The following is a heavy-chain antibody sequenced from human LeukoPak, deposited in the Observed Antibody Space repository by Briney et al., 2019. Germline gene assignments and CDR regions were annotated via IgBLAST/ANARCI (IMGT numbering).Heavy chain of an antibody. D-gene: IGHD2-15*01. J-gene: IGHJ3*02. V-gene: IGHV3-7*01. CDR3: AREFCSGANCYPMGAFDM. CDR2: IEQDGSEK. CDR1: GFTFSRYW. Sequence: GGSLRLSCSASGFTFSRYWMSWVPQAPGKGLEWVANIEQDGSEKYYVDSVKGRFTIPRDNAKNSLYLQMNSVRAEDTAVYYCAREFCSGANCYPMGAFDMWGQGTMVTVSS.